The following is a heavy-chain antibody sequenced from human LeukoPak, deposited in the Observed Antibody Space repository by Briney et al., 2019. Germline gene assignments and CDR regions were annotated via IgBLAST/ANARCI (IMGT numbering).Heavy chain of an antibody. Sequence: PGGSLRLSCAASGFTFNDYYMSWIRQAPGKGLEWVSYISSSSSYTNYADSVKGRFTISRDNAKNSLYLQMNSLRAEDTAVYYCARVFRYDYVWGSYRYCFDYWGQGTLVTVSS. CDR1: GFTFNDYY. J-gene: IGHJ4*02. D-gene: IGHD3-16*02. V-gene: IGHV3-11*05. CDR2: ISSSSSYT. CDR3: ARVFRYDYVWGSYRYCFDY.